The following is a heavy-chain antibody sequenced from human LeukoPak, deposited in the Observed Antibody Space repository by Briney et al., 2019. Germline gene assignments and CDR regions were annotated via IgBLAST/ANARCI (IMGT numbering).Heavy chain of an antibody. CDR1: GYSFTSYY. CDR2: INPSGGTT. V-gene: IGHV1-46*01. D-gene: IGHD5-18*01. J-gene: IGHJ4*02. Sequence: ASVKVSCKAFGYSFTSYYMHWVRQAPGQGLDWMGIINPSGGTTSYPQRFQDRVTMTRDTSTSTVYMELSSLRSEDTAVYFCARVRGYSLFDYWGQGILVTVSS. CDR3: ARVRGYSLFDY.